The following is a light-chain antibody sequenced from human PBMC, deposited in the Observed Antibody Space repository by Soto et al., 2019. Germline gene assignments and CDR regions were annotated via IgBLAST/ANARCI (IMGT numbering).Light chain of an antibody. V-gene: IGLV2-14*01. Sequence: QSVLTQPASVSGSPGQSITISCTGTSSDVGGYNYVSWYQQYPGKAPKLMIYDVSNRPSGVSNRFSGSKSGNTASLTISGLQAEDEADYYCNSYTSSSTVVFGGGTKVTVL. CDR2: DVS. CDR3: NSYTSSSTVV. CDR1: SSDVGGYNY. J-gene: IGLJ2*01.